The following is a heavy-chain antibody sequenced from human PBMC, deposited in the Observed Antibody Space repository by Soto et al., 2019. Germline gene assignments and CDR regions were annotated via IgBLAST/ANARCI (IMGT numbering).Heavy chain of an antibody. CDR3: ASNSYGYIVYDY. CDR2: IYYSGST. CDR1: GGSISSGDYY. D-gene: IGHD5-18*01. Sequence: QVQLQESGPGLVKPSQTLSLTCTVSGGSISSGDYYWSWIRQPPGKGLEWIGYIYYSGSTYYNRSLKSRVTLSVDTSKNQFSLKLSSVTAAHTAVYYCASNSYGYIVYDYWGQGTLVTVSS. V-gene: IGHV4-30-4*01. J-gene: IGHJ4*02.